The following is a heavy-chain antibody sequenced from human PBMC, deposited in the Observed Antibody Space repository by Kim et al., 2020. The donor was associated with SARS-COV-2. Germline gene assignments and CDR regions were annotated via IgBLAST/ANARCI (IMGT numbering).Heavy chain of an antibody. Sequence: GGSLRLSCAASGFIFSSYALGWVRQAPGKGLQRVATISSGGITTDYADSVKGRFTISRDNSKNTLYLQMNSLRAEDTAIYYCATGKQVPWYWGQGTLVTVSS. CDR2: ISSGGITT. CDR3: ATGKQVPWY. CDR1: GFIFSSYA. J-gene: IGHJ4*02. V-gene: IGHV3-23*01.